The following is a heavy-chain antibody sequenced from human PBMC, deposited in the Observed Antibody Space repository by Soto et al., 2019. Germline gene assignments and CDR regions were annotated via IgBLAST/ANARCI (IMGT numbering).Heavy chain of an antibody. J-gene: IGHJ4*02. CDR3: ARETAMHQAFDY. CDR1: GFSLSTSGMR. D-gene: IGHD5-18*01. Sequence: SGPTLAHPTQTLTLTCTFSGFSLSTSGMRVSWIRQPPGKALEWLARIDWDDDKFYSTSLKTRPTISKDTSKNQMVLTMTNMDPVDTATYYCARETAMHQAFDYWGQGTLVTVSS. V-gene: IGHV2-70*04. CDR2: IDWDDDK.